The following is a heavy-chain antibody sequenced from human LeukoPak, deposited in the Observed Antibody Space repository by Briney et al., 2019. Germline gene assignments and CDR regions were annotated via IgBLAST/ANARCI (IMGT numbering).Heavy chain of an antibody. D-gene: IGHD3-16*02. CDR2: ISYDGSNK. V-gene: IGHV3-30*18. J-gene: IGHJ4*02. CDR3: AKDLYVWGSYRYPDY. Sequence: GGSLRLSCAASGFTFSSYGMHWVRQAPGEGLEWVAVISYDGSNKYYADSVKGRFTISRDNSKNTLYLQMNSLRAEDTAVYYCAKDLYVWGSYRYPDYWGQGTLVTVSS. CDR1: GFTFSSYG.